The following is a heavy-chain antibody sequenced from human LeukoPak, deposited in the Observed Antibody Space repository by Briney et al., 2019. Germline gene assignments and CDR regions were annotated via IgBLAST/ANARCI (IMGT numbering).Heavy chain of an antibody. D-gene: IGHD3-22*01. Sequence: GGSLRLSCAASGFTFSINSMNWVRQAPGKGLEWVSSISSISDYIYYADSVKGRFTISRDSSNNTLSLQMNSLRAEDTAVYFCAKDPGLDAFDIWGQGTMVTVSS. CDR2: ISSISDYI. CDR1: GFTFSINS. V-gene: IGHV3-21*04. CDR3: AKDPGLDAFDI. J-gene: IGHJ3*02.